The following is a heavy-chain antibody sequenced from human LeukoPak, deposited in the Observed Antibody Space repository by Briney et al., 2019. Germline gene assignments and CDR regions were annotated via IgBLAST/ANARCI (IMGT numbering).Heavy chain of an antibody. CDR1: GGSISSYY. J-gene: IGHJ5*02. V-gene: IGHV4-59*01. Sequence: SETLSLTCTVSGGSISSYYWSWIRQPPGKGLEYIGYIYYSGYTNYNPSLKSRVTISVDTSKNQFSLKLSSVTAADTAVYYCARVLGYCSGGSCYGIWFDPWGQGTLVTVSS. CDR2: IYYSGYT. D-gene: IGHD2-15*01. CDR3: ARVLGYCSGGSCYGIWFDP.